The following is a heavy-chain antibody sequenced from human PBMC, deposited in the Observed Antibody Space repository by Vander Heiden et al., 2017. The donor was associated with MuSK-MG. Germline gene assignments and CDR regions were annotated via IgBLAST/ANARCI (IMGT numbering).Heavy chain of an antibody. D-gene: IGHD2-8*02. V-gene: IGHV3-7*01. CDR3: ARGSIRWSNYFDY. Sequence: EVQLVESGGGLVQPGGSLRLSCAGPGYTFTNYWMTWVRRAPGKGLEWVANIKHDGSERYYVDSVKGRFTISRDNAKNSLFLQMHSLRAEVTAVYYCARGSIRWSNYFDYWGQGTLVTVSS. J-gene: IGHJ4*02. CDR2: IKHDGSER. CDR1: GYTFTNYW.